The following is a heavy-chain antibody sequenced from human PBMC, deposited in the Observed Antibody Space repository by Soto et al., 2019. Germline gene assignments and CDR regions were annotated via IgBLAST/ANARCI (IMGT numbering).Heavy chain of an antibody. CDR3: AKDGFSGNSTNWFDP. CDR2: IRWNSGSV. Sequence: VQLVDSGGGLVQPGRSLRLSCAAYGFTFDDYAMHWVRQAPGKGLEWVSGIRWNSGSVGYADSVKGRLTISRDNTRNSLYLQMNSLRPEDTAFYYCAKDGFSGNSTNWFDPWGQGTLVTVSS. D-gene: IGHD3-10*01. CDR1: GFTFDDYA. V-gene: IGHV3-9*01. J-gene: IGHJ5*02.